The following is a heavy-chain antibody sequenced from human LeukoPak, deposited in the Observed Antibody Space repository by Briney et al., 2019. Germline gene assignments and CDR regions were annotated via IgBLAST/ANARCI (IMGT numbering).Heavy chain of an antibody. CDR2: IIPIFGTA. J-gene: IGHJ4*02. Sequence: SVKVSCKVSGYTLTELSMHWVRQAPGKGLEWMGGIIPIFGTANYAQKFQGRVTITTDESTSTAYMELSSLRSEDTAVYYCARRARYCTNGVCYVYFDYWGQGTLVTVSS. D-gene: IGHD2-8*01. V-gene: IGHV1-69*05. CDR1: GYTLTELS. CDR3: ARRARYCTNGVCYVYFDY.